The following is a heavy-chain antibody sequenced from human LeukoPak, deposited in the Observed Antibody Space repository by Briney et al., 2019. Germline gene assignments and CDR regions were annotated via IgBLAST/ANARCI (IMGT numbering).Heavy chain of an antibody. CDR3: ARDVIAAAGWFDP. CDR1: GFTFSDYY. CDR2: ISSSGSTI. Sequence: GGSLRLSCAASGFTFSDYYMSWIRQAPGKGLEWVSYISSSGSTIYYADSVKGRFTISKDNAKNSLYLQMNSLRAEDTAVYYCARDVIAAAGWFDPWGQGTLVTVSS. J-gene: IGHJ5*02. V-gene: IGHV3-11*01. D-gene: IGHD6-13*01.